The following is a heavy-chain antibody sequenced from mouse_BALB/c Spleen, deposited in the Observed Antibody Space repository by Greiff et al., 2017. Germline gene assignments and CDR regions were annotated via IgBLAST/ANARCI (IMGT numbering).Heavy chain of an antibody. D-gene: IGHD1-1*01. CDR3: ARDLGTTVVATSSYWYFDV. Sequence: EVHLVESGGGLVQPGGSLKLSCAASGFTFSSYGMSWVRQTPDKRLELVATINSNGGSTYYPDSVKGRFTISSDNAKNTLYLQMSSLKSEDTAMYYCARDLGTTVVATSSYWYFDVWGAGTTVTVSS. CDR1: GFTFSSYG. CDR2: INSNGGST. J-gene: IGHJ1*01. V-gene: IGHV5-6-3*01.